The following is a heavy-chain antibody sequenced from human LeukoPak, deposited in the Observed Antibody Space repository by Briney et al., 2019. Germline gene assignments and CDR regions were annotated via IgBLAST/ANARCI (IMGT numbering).Heavy chain of an antibody. J-gene: IGHJ4*02. CDR3: ARTVGANWDLFDY. V-gene: IGHV4-59*01. CDR2: IYCSGST. D-gene: IGHD7-27*01. CDR1: GGSISTYY. Sequence: SETLSLTCTVSGGSISTYYWSWIRQPPGKGLEWIGYIYCSGSTNYNPSLKSRVTISVDTSKNQFSLRLRSVTAADTAVYYCARTVGANWDLFDYWGQGTLVTVSS.